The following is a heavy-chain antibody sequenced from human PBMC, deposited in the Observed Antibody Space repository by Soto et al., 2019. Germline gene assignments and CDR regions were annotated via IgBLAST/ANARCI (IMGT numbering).Heavy chain of an antibody. CDR3: RRDTYGPDDQ. D-gene: IGHD3-10*01. J-gene: IGHJ4*02. CDR1: GYTFSTYW. V-gene: IGHV3-74*01. Sequence: EVQLVESGGGTVQPGGSLRLSCAASGYTFSTYWMHWVRQAPGKGLVWVSRINPESTTINYADSVRGRFTISRDNAKNTLALEMNSVRAEGTAVYHCRRDTYGPDDQWGQGTLVTVSP. CDR2: INPESTTI.